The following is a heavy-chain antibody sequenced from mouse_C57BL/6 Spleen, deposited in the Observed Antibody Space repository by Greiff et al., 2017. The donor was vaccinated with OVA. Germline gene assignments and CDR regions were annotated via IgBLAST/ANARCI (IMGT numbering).Heavy chain of an antibody. J-gene: IGHJ2*01. CDR2: IDPSDSYT. CDR1: GYTFTSYW. Sequence: VQLQQPGAELVRPGTSVKLSCKASGYTFTSYWMHWVKQRPGQGLEWIGVIDPSDSYTNYNQKFKGKATLTVDTSSSTAYMQLSSLTSEDSAVYYCASRVTTDYYFDYWGQGTTLTVSS. CDR3: ASRVTTDYYFDY. D-gene: IGHD1-1*01. V-gene: IGHV1-59*01.